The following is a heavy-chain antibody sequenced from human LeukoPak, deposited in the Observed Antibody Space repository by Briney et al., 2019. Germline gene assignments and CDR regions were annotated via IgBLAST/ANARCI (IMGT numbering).Heavy chain of an antibody. CDR2: ISSSGSTI. D-gene: IGHD2-15*01. CDR3: ARDCSGGSCYAFSAARFDY. V-gene: IGHV3-11*04. CDR1: GFTFSDYY. Sequence: NPGGSLRLSCAASGFTFSDYYMSWIRQAPGKGLEWVSYISSSGSTIYYADSVKGRFTISRDNAKNSLYLQMNSLRAEDTAVYYCARDCSGGSCYAFSAARFDYWGQGTLVTVSS. J-gene: IGHJ4*02.